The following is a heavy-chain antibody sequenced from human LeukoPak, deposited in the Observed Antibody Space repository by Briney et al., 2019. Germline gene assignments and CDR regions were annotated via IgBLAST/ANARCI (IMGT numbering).Heavy chain of an antibody. Sequence: SETLSLTCTVSGGSISSGDYYWSWIRQPPGKGLEWIGYIYYSGSTYYNPSLKSRVTISVDTSKNQFSLKLSSVTAADTAVYYCARRQYDFWSGYPRPFDYWGQGTLVTVSS. V-gene: IGHV4-30-4*08. CDR1: GGSISSGDYY. CDR2: IYYSGST. CDR3: ARRQYDFWSGYPRPFDY. D-gene: IGHD3-3*01. J-gene: IGHJ4*02.